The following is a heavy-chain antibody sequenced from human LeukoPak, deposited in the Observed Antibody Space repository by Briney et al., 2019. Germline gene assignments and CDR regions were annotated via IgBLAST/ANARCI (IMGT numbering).Heavy chain of an antibody. Sequence: SETLSLTCTVSGGSISSYYWTWIRQPPGKGLERIGYIHFSGSTNYNPSLKSRVTISVDTSKNQFSLNLSSVTAADTAVYYCARDLRYSDYDLGDRFDYWGQGTLVTVSS. CDR3: ARDLRYSDYDLGDRFDY. V-gene: IGHV4-59*01. CDR1: GGSISSYY. CDR2: IHFSGST. D-gene: IGHD5-12*01. J-gene: IGHJ4*02.